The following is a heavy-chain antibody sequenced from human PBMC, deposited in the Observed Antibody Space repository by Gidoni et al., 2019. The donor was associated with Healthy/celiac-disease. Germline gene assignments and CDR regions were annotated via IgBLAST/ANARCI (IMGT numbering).Heavy chain of an antibody. CDR2: IYYSGST. CDR1: GGSISSSSYY. D-gene: IGHD1-26*01. V-gene: IGHV4-39*01. Sequence: QLQLQESGPGLVKPSETLSLTCTVSGGSISSSSYYWGWIRQPPGKGLEWIGSIYYSGSTYYNPSLKSRVTISVDTSKNQFSLKLSSVTAADTAVYYCARPLVGLGRVGAEPWGQGTLVTVSS. J-gene: IGHJ4*02. CDR3: ARPLVGLGRVGAEP.